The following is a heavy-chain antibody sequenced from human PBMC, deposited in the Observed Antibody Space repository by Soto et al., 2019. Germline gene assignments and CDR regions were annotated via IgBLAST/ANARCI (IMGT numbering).Heavy chain of an antibody. CDR3: ARGDSSGWYYFDY. CDR1: GFTFSDYY. CDR2: ISSSCSTI. J-gene: IGHJ4*02. Sequence: GGSLRLSCAASGFTFSDYYMSWIRQAPGKGLEWVSYISSSCSTIYYADSVKGRFTISRDNAKNSLYLQMNSLRAEDTAVYYCARGDSSGWYYFDYWGQGTLVTVSS. V-gene: IGHV3-11*01. D-gene: IGHD6-19*01.